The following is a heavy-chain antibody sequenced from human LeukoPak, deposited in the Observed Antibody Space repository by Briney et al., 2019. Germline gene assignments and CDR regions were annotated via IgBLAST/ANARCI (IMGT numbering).Heavy chain of an antibody. CDR2: ISAYNGNT. J-gene: IGHJ5*02. D-gene: IGHD3-22*01. V-gene: IGHV1-18*01. Sequence: GASVKVSCKASGYTFTSYGISWVRQAPGQGLEWMGWISAYNGNTNYAQKLQGRVTMTTDTSTSTAYMELRSLRSDDTAVYYCARGGRSMIVVVITGGDWFDPWGQGILVTVSS. CDR1: GYTFTSYG. CDR3: ARGGRSMIVVVITGGDWFDP.